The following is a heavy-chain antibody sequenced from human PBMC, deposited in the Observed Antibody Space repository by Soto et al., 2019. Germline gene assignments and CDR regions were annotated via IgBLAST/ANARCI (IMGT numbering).Heavy chain of an antibody. D-gene: IGHD3-9*01. CDR1: VVSISSYY. CDR3: ARIRGFRAYDFLTGLSSLPPYGLDV. J-gene: IGHJ6*02. Sequence: SETLSLTCTVSVVSISSYYWSWIRQPPGKGLEWIGYIFYSGKIDYNPSLKSRVTMSVDMSKNQISLKLTNMDPADTATYYCARIRGFRAYDFLTGLSSLPPYGLDVWGQGTSVTVSS. CDR2: IFYSGKI. V-gene: IGHV4-59*01.